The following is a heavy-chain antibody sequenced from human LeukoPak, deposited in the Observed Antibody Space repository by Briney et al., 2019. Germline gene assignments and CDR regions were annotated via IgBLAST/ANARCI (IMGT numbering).Heavy chain of an antibody. Sequence: SVKVSCKASGCTFTSYAISWVRQAPGQGLEWMGGIIPICGTANYAQKFQGRVTITADESTSTAYMELSSLRSEDTAVYYCARGPCIAVAYIWGQETMVTVSS. V-gene: IGHV1-69*13. CDR1: GCTFTSYA. CDR3: ARGPCIAVAYI. D-gene: IGHD6-19*01. J-gene: IGHJ3*02. CDR2: IIPICGTA.